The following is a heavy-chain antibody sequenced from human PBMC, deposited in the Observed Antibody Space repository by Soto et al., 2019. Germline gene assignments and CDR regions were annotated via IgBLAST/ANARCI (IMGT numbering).Heavy chain of an antibody. CDR3: ARLFCSTDTCDSWFDP. Sequence: GESLKISCTGFGYTFTTFWISWVRQMAGKGLEWMGRIDPRDSQTNYSPSFQGHVTISVDKSISTAYLQWDSLKASDTAMYYCARLFCSTDTCDSWFDPWGQGTLVTVSS. V-gene: IGHV5-10-1*01. CDR2: IDPRDSQT. CDR1: GYTFTTFW. D-gene: IGHD1-26*01. J-gene: IGHJ5*02.